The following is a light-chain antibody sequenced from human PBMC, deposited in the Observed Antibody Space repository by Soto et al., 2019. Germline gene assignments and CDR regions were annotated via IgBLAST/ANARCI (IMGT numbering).Light chain of an antibody. CDR1: QSISNW. Sequence: DIQMTQSPSTLSASVGDRVTITCRASQSISNWLAWYQQKPGKAPTVLIYDASSLESGVPSRFSGSGSGTEFTLTISSLQPDDVAAYYCQQYNSRGTFGQGTKVEIK. J-gene: IGKJ1*01. V-gene: IGKV1-5*01. CDR3: QQYNSRGT. CDR2: DAS.